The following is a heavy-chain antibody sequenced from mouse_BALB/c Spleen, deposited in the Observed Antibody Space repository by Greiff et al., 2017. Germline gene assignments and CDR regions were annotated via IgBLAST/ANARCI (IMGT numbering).Heavy chain of an antibody. D-gene: IGHD1-1*01. CDR1: GYSFTSYW. Sequence: VQLQQSGPQLVRPGASVKISCKASGYSFTSYWMHWVKQRPGQGLEWIGMIDPSDSETRLNQKFKDKATLTVDKSSSTAYMQLSSPTSEDSAVYYCARSGYYASYAMDYWGQGTSVTVSS. CDR2: IDPSDSET. CDR3: ARSGYYASYAMDY. J-gene: IGHJ4*01. V-gene: IGHV1S126*01.